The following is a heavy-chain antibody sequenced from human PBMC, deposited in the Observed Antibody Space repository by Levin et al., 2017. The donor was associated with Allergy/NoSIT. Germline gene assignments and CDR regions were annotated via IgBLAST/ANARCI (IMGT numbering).Heavy chain of an antibody. CDR2: IYYSGST. CDR3: ARGACSGGSCYAGYYFDY. CDR1: GGSISSGDYY. V-gene: IGHV4-30-4*01. D-gene: IGHD2-15*01. J-gene: IGHJ4*02. Sequence: SETLSLTCTVSGGSISSGDYYWSWIRQPPGKGLEWIGYIYYSGSTYYNPSLKSRVTISVDTSKNQFSLKLSSVTAADTAVYYCARGACSGGSCYAGYYFDYWGQGTLVTVSS.